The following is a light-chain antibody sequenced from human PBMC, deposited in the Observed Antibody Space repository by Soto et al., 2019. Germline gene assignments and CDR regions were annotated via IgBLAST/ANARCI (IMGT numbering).Light chain of an antibody. V-gene: IGLV2-14*01. CDR2: EVT. CDR3: FSFTTSHTHI. CDR1: SSDIGAYNY. J-gene: IGLJ1*01. Sequence: QSALTQPACVSGSPGQSITISCTGTSSDIGAYNYVSWFQQHPDKAPKLMIYEVTNRPSGVSNRFSGSKSGNVASLTISGLQAEDEAYYFCFSFTTSHTHIFGTGTKVTVL.